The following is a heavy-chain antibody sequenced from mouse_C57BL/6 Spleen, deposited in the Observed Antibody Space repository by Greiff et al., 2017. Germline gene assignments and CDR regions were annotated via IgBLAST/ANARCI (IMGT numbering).Heavy chain of an antibody. CDR2: LNPSTGGT. CDR3: ARGDYYSNYGGYFDV. Sequence: VQLKESGPELVKPGASVKISCKASGYSFTGYYMNWVKQSPEKSLEWIGELNPSTGGTTYNQKFKAKATLTVDKSSSTAYMELRSLTSEDSAVYYCARGDYYSNYGGYFDVWGTGTTVTVSS. D-gene: IGHD2-5*01. V-gene: IGHV1-42*01. J-gene: IGHJ1*03. CDR1: GYSFTGYY.